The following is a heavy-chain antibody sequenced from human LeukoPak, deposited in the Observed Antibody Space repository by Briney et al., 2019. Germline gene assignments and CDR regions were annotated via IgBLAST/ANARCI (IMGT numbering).Heavy chain of an antibody. Sequence: ASVKVSCKASVGTFSSYAISWVRQAPGQGLEWMEGIIPIFGTANYAQKFQGRVTITADESTSTAYMELSSLRSEDTAVYYCARVRAYYYDSSGYYGNWGQGTLVTVSS. CDR3: ARVRAYYYDSSGYYGN. V-gene: IGHV1-69*13. J-gene: IGHJ4*02. D-gene: IGHD3-22*01. CDR2: IIPIFGTA. CDR1: VGTFSSYA.